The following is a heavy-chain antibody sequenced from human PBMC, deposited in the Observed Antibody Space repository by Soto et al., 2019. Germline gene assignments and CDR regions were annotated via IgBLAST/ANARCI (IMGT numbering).Heavy chain of an antibody. CDR2: IYWDDDK. J-gene: IGHJ4*02. Sequence: QITLKESGPTLVKPTQTLTLTCTFSGFSLSTKGVSVGWIRQPPGKALEWLALIYWDDDKRYSPSLKSRLTISKDTFKTQVVLTLTNMDPVDTATYYCAHRGFVIGDFDYWGQGTLVTVSS. V-gene: IGHV2-5*02. CDR1: GFSLSTKGVS. D-gene: IGHD3-10*01. CDR3: AHRGFVIGDFDY.